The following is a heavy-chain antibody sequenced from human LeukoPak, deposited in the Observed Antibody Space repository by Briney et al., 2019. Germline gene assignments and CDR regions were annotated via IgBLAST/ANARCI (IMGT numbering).Heavy chain of an antibody. V-gene: IGHV3-9*01. Sequence: PGRSLRLSCAASGFTFDDYAMHWVRQAPGKGLEWASGISWNSGSIGYADSVKGRFTISRDNAKNSLYLQMNSLRAEDTALYYCAKSTGLAVAGTPFDYWGQGTLVTVSS. D-gene: IGHD6-19*01. CDR2: ISWNSGSI. CDR3: AKSTGLAVAGTPFDY. J-gene: IGHJ4*02. CDR1: GFTFDDYA.